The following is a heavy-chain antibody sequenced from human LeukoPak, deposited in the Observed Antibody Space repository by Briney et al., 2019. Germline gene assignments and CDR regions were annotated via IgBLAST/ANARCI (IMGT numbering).Heavy chain of an antibody. J-gene: IGHJ4*02. V-gene: IGHV1-69*04. CDR1: GGTFSSYA. CDR3: ARGRGIQLWLGTSNFDY. Sequence: GASVKVSCKASGGTFSSYAISWVRQAPGQGLEWMGRIIPILGIANYAQKFQGRVTITADKSTSTAYMELSSLRSEDTAVYYCARGRGIQLWLGTSNFDYWGQGTLVTVSS. D-gene: IGHD5-18*01. CDR2: IIPILGIA.